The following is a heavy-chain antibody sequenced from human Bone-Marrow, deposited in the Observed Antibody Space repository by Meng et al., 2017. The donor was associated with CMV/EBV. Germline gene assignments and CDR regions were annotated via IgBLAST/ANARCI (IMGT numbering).Heavy chain of an antibody. CDR3: ARDTEQLVETLMDV. Sequence: SETLSLTCTVSGGSISSSSDYWGWIRQPPGKGLEWIGSIYYSGSTYYNPSLKSRVTISVDTSKNQLSLKLSSVTAADTAVYYGARDTEQLVETLMDVWGQGTTVTVSS. CDR1: GGSISSSSDY. D-gene: IGHD6-13*01. CDR2: IYYSGST. V-gene: IGHV4-39*07. J-gene: IGHJ6*02.